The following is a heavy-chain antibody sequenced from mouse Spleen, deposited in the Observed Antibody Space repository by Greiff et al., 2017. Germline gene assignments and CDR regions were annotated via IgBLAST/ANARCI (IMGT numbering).Heavy chain of an antibody. V-gene: IGHV5-9*04. Sequence: EVKVVESGGGLVKLGGSLKLSCAASGFTFSSYAMSWVRQTPEKRLEWVATISSGGGNTYYPDSVKGRFTISRDNAKNTLYLQMSSLKSEDTAMYYCARVGSHYFDYWGQGTTLTVSS. J-gene: IGHJ2*01. CDR1: GFTFSSYA. CDR3: ARVGSHYFDY. CDR2: ISSGGGNT.